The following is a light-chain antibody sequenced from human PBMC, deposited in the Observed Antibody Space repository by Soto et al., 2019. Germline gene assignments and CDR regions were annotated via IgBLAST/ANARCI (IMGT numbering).Light chain of an antibody. CDR1: QSVRSY. J-gene: IGKJ5*01. CDR2: DAS. V-gene: IGKV3-11*01. Sequence: EIVLTQSPATLSLSPGERATLSCRASQSVRSYLAWYQQKPRQAPRLLIHDASSRATGIPARFSGSGSGTDFTLTISSLVPEDFAVYYCQLRTSWPSSTFGQGTRLEIK. CDR3: QLRTSWPSST.